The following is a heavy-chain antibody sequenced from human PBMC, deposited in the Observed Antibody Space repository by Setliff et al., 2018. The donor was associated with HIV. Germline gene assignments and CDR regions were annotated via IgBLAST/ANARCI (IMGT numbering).Heavy chain of an antibody. Sequence: PGGSLRLSCAASGFIFTDYAMSWVRQAPGKGLEWVSVISGSADGAYYADSVKGRFTISRDNSRNTLYLHMNSLRAEDTAKYYCAGGVVDVGYRSSSGLDSWGQGTLVTVSS. CDR3: AGGVVDVGYRSSSGLDS. CDR2: ISGSADGA. V-gene: IGHV3-23*01. D-gene: IGHD6-6*01. J-gene: IGHJ4*02. CDR1: GFIFTDYA.